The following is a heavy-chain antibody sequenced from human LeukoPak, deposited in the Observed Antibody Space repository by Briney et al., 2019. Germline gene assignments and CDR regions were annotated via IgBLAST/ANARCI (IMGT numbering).Heavy chain of an antibody. CDR3: ARSLGYCSSASCYGGGSDS. J-gene: IGHJ4*02. CDR1: GGSITNYY. Sequence: PSETLSLTCTVSGGSITNYYWAWIRQPPGKGLEWIGNIYYTGGTKYNPSLRSRVTIAVDTSKNHFSLRLSSVTAADTAVYYCARSLGYCSSASCYGGGSDSWGQGILVTVSS. D-gene: IGHD2-2*01. CDR2: IYYTGGT. V-gene: IGHV4-59*08.